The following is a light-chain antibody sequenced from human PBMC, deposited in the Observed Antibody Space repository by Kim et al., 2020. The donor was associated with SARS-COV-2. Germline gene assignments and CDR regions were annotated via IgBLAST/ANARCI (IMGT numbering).Light chain of an antibody. CDR3: QQRSNWPPIT. J-gene: IGKJ5*01. V-gene: IGKV3-11*01. Sequence: SPGDRATLSCRASQSVGIYLAWFQQKPGQAPRLLIYDASGRATGIPARFSGSGSGTDFTLTISSLEPEDFAVYYCQQRSNWPPITFGQGTRLEIK. CDR1: QSVGIY. CDR2: DAS.